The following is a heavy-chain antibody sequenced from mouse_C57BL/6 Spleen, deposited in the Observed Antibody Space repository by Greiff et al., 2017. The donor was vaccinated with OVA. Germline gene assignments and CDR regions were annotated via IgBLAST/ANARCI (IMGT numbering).Heavy chain of an antibody. Sequence: QVQLKESGAELVKPGASVKISCKASGYAFSSYWMNWVKQRPGKGLEWIGQIYPGDGDTNYNGKFKGKATLTADKSSSTAYMQLSSLTSEDSAVYFCARSCPVVEGYAMDYWGQGTSVTVSS. J-gene: IGHJ4*01. CDR1: GYAFSSYW. V-gene: IGHV1-80*01. D-gene: IGHD1-1*01. CDR3: ARSCPVVEGYAMDY. CDR2: IYPGDGDT.